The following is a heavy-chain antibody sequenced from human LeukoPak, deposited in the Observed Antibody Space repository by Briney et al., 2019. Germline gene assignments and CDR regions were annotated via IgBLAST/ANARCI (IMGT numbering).Heavy chain of an antibody. V-gene: IGHV4-34*01. CDR1: GGSFSGYY. J-gene: IGHJ5*01. CDR2: INHSGST. Sequence: SETLSLTCAVYGGSFSGYYWSWIRQPPGKGLEWIGEINHSGSTNYNPSLKSRVIISVDPSKNQFSLKLKSVTAADTAVYYCARGSPKHDSWGQGTLVTVSS. CDR3: ARGSPKHDS.